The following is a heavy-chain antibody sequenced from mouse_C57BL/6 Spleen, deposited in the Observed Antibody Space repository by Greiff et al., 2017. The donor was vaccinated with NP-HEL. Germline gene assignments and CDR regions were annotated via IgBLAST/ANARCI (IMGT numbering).Heavy chain of an antibody. D-gene: IGHD1-1*01. CDR1: GYTFTDYN. Sequence: VQLQQSGPELVKPGASVKIPCKASGYTFTDYNMDWVKQSHGKSLEWIGDINPNNGGTIYNQKFKGKATLTVDKSSSTAYMELRSLTSEDTAVYNCARGGDCGSSSSWFAYWGQGTLVTVSA. J-gene: IGHJ3*01. CDR3: ARGGDCGSSSSWFAY. V-gene: IGHV1-18*01. CDR2: INPNNGGT.